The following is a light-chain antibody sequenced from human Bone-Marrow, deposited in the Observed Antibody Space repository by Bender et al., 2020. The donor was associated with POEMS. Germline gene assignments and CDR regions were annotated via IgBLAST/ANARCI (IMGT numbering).Light chain of an antibody. CDR3: AVWDDSLNGWV. J-gene: IGLJ3*02. Sequence: QSVLTQPPSASETPGQRVTISCSGSSSNIEYNFVYWYQQVPGTAPKLLICRNDQRPSGVPDRFSGSKSGTSASLSIRGLRSEDEADYYCAVWDDSLNGWVFGGGTKLTVL. V-gene: IGLV1-47*01. CDR1: SSNIEYNF. CDR2: RND.